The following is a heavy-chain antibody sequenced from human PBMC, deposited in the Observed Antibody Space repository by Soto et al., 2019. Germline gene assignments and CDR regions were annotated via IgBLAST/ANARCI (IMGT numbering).Heavy chain of an antibody. CDR3: ARGGGSYLPFDY. Sequence: PSETLSLTCTVSGGSISSYYWSWIRQPPGKGLEWIGYIYYSGSTNYNPSLKSRVTISVDTSKNQFSLKLSSVTAADTAVYYCARGGGSYLPFDYWGQGTLVTVS. J-gene: IGHJ4*02. V-gene: IGHV4-59*01. CDR2: IYYSGST. CDR1: GGSISSYY. D-gene: IGHD1-26*01.